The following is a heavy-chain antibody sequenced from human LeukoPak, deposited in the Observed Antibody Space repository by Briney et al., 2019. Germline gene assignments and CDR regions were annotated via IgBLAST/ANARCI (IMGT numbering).Heavy chain of an antibody. CDR3: ARDERSGYYIY. V-gene: IGHV3-7*01. Sequence: GGSLRLSCEASGFTFGQYWMSWFRQAPGRGLEWVANLKEDGSVKQHADSVRGRFTISRDNAKNLVYPQMSSLRAEDSAVYFCARDERSGYYIYWGQGILVTVSS. CDR2: LKEDGSVK. J-gene: IGHJ4*02. CDR1: GFTFGQYW. D-gene: IGHD3-22*01.